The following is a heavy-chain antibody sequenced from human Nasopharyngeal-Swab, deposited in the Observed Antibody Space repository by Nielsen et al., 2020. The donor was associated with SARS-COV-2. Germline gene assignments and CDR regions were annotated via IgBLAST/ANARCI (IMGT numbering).Heavy chain of an antibody. Sequence: GRSLRLSCVASGFSFDDYTMHWVRQAPGKGLEWVSGISWKSGNMGYADSVKGRFTISRDNAKNSVYLQMNSLRPEDTALYYCAKTMVRGDFYYFLDVWGKGTTVTVSS. CDR1: GFSFDDYT. CDR2: ISWKSGNM. V-gene: IGHV3-9*01. J-gene: IGHJ6*03. D-gene: IGHD3-10*01. CDR3: AKTMVRGDFYYFLDV.